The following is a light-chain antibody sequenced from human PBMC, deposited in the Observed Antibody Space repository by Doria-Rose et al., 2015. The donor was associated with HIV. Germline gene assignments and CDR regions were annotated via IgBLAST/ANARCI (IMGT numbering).Light chain of an antibody. CDR3: HQYASSRT. Sequence: TQSPGTLPLSPGEGATLSCRASQSVSANYLARYQQRPGQSPRLLINGASSRATDIPDRFSGSGSGTDFTLTISRLEPEDFAVYYCHQYASSRTFGQGAKVEIK. V-gene: IGKV3-20*01. CDR1: QSVSANY. J-gene: IGKJ1*01. CDR2: GAS.